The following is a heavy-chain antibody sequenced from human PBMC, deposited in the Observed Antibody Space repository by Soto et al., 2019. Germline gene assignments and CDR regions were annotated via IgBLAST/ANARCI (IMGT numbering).Heavy chain of an antibody. Sequence: QVQLQQSGPGLVKPSETLSLTCTVSGGSINSYYWNWIRQPPGKGLEWIGYIYYTGSTNYNPSLMSRLTISVDTSNNHFYLQLTSVTAADTAVYFCARHSSSTGTTWGHWFDPWGHGTQVTVSS. D-gene: IGHD1-7*01. CDR2: IYYTGST. J-gene: IGHJ5*02. CDR1: GGSINSYY. V-gene: IGHV4-59*08. CDR3: ARHSSSTGTTWGHWFDP.